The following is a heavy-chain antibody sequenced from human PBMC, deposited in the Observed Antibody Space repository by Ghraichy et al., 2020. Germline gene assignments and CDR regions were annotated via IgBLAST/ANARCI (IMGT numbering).Heavy chain of an antibody. Sequence: GGSLRLSCAASGFTFSSYGMHWVRQAPGKGLEWVAVISYDGSNKYYADSVKGRFTISRDNSKNTLYLQMNSLRAEDTAVYYCARNLYYYDSSGYYYLVYWGQGTLVTVSS. D-gene: IGHD3-22*01. CDR2: ISYDGSNK. CDR1: GFTFSSYG. J-gene: IGHJ4*02. CDR3: ARNLYYYDSSGYYYLVY. V-gene: IGHV3-30*03.